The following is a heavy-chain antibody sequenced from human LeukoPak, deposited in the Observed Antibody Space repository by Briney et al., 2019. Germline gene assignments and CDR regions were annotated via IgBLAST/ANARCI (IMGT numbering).Heavy chain of an antibody. V-gene: IGHV3-30-3*01. J-gene: IGHJ6*02. CDR3: ARGTDYGGNSGSMDV. CDR1: GFTFSSYA. D-gene: IGHD4-23*01. CDR2: ISYDGSNK. Sequence: GGSLRLSCAASGFTFSSYAMHWVRQAPGKGLEWVAVISYDGSNKYYADSVKGRFTISRVNSKNTLYLQMNSLRAEDTAVYYCARGTDYGGNSGSMDVWGQGTTVTVSS.